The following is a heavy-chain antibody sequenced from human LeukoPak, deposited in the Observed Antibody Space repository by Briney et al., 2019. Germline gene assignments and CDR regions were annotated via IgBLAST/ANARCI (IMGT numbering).Heavy chain of an antibody. CDR3: ARVRYFDWYYYMDV. CDR2: INPNSGGT. CDR1: GYTFTSYD. J-gene: IGHJ6*03. V-gene: IGHV1-2*02. Sequence: ASVKVSCKASGYTFTSYDINWVRQATGQGLEWMGWINPNSGGTNYAQKFQGRVTMTRDTSISTAYMELSSLRSEDTAVYYCARVRYFDWYYYMDVWGKGTTVTISS. D-gene: IGHD3-9*01.